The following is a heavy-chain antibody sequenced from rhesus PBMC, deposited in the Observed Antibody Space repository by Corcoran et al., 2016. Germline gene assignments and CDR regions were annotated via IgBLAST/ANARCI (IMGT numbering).Heavy chain of an antibody. V-gene: IGHV4-169*02. CDR1: GGSISSSY. J-gene: IGHJ6*01. Sequence: QLQLQESGPGLVKPSETLSVTCAVSGGSISSSYWTWIRHAPGKGREWLGDNQGTGMSTNATPDLESRVSLAENKSKDQFSLQLSSVTAADTAVDYCAREGSSWSSYYYGLDSWGQGVVVTVSS. D-gene: IGHD6-13*01. CDR2: NQGTGMST. CDR3: AREGSSWSSYYYGLDS.